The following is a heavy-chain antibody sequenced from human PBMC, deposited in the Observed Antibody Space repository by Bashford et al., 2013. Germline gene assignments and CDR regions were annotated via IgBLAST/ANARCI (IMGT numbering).Heavy chain of an antibody. D-gene: IGHD4-17*01. V-gene: IGHV4-30-4*07. CDR1: GFSLTTDGVG. Sequence: LVKPHHRPSPLTCSVSGFSLTTDGVGVGWIRQPQGGDWSGLGYIDSSGVTSYNPSLKSRVTISADTSKNQFSLKLSSVTAADTAVYYCARNDYGDYRIDYWGPG. J-gene: IGHJ4*03. CDR2: IDSSGVT. CDR3: ARNDYGDYRIDY.